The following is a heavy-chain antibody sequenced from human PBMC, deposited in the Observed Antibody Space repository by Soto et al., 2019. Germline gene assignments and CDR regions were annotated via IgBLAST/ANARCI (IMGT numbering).Heavy chain of an antibody. CDR3: ASTWRYFDWLLYAH. D-gene: IGHD3-9*01. CDR1: GCSISSSSYY. Sequence: SETLSLTCTVSGCSISSSSYYWGWIRQPPGKGLEWIGSIYYSGSTYYNPSLKSRVTISVDTSKNQFSLKLSSVTAADTAVYYCASTWRYFDWLLYAHWGQGTLVTVSS. J-gene: IGHJ4*02. CDR2: IYYSGST. V-gene: IGHV4-39*01.